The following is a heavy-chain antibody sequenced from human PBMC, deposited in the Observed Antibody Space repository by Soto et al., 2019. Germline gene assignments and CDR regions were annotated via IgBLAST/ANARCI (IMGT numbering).Heavy chain of an antibody. D-gene: IGHD3-3*01. J-gene: IGHJ6*02. V-gene: IGHV4-34*01. CDR1: GGSFSGYY. Sequence: SETLSLTCADYGGSFSGYYWSWIRQPPGKGLEWIGEINHSGSTNYNPSLKSRVTISVDTSKNQFSLKLSSVTAADTAVYYCARGGRRFTNYYGMDVWGQGTTVTVSS. CDR3: ARGGRRFTNYYGMDV. CDR2: INHSGST.